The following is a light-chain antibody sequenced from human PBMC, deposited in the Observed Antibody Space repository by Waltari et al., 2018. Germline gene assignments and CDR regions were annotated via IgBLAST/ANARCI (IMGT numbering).Light chain of an antibody. CDR3: SSYTTSSTR. V-gene: IGLV2-14*03. CDR2: DVT. CDR1: SSDVGAYDY. Sequence: QSALTQPASVSGSPGQSITISCIGTSSDVGAYDYVAWYQQHTGKAPRLMIYDVTNRPSGVSNRFSGSKSGNTASLTISGLQAEDYADYFCSSYTTSSTRFGSGTKVTVL. J-gene: IGLJ1*01.